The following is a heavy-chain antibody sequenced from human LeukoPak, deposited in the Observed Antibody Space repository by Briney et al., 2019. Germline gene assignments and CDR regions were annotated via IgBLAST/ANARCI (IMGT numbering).Heavy chain of an antibody. CDR2: FDPEDGET. D-gene: IGHD1-26*01. CDR3: ARGDSAPI. CDR1: GYTLTELS. Sequence: ASVKVSCKVSGYTLTELSMHWVRQAPGKGLEWMGGFDPEDGETIYAQKFQGRVTMTRNTSISTAYMELSSLRSEDTAVYYCARGDSAPIWGQGTMVTVSS. J-gene: IGHJ3*02. V-gene: IGHV1-24*01.